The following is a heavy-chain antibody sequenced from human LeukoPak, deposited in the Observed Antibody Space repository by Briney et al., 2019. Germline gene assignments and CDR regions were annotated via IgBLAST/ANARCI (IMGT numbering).Heavy chain of an antibody. CDR3: TRLSTSRPIGWFDP. Sequence: PSETLSLTCAVYGGSFSGSYWSWIRQPPGKGLEWLGEINHSGSTYYNPSLKSRVTISVDTSKNQFSLKLSSVTAADTSVYYCTRLSTSRPIGWFDPWGQETLVTVSS. D-gene: IGHD2-2*01. V-gene: IGHV4-34*01. J-gene: IGHJ5*02. CDR2: INHSGST. CDR1: GGSFSGSY.